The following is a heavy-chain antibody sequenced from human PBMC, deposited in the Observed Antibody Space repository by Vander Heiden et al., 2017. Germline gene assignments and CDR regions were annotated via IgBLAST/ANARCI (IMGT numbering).Heavy chain of an antibody. Sequence: QVTLKESGPVLVTPTETLTLTCTVSGLSLSNARMGVSWIRQPPGKALEWLAHIFSNDEKSYSTSLKSRLTISKDTSKSQVVLTMTNMDPVDTATYYCARTWYSGSYRDYWGQGTLVTVSS. D-gene: IGHD1-26*01. J-gene: IGHJ4*02. CDR3: ARTWYSGSYRDY. CDR2: IFSNDEK. V-gene: IGHV2-26*01. CDR1: GLSLSNARMG.